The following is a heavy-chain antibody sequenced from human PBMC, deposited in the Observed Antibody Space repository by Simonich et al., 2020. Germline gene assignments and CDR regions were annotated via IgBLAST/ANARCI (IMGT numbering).Heavy chain of an antibody. CDR2: INHSGST. CDR1: GGSFSGYY. D-gene: IGHD1-1*01. J-gene: IGHJ3*02. Sequence: QVQLQQWGAGLLKPSETLSLTCAVYGGSFSGYYWSWIRQPPGKGLGWIGEINHSGSTNYNTSLKGRVTISVDTSKNQFSLKLSSVTAADTAVYYCARGKGWKNAFDIWGQGTMVTVSS. V-gene: IGHV4-34*01. CDR3: ARGKGWKNAFDI.